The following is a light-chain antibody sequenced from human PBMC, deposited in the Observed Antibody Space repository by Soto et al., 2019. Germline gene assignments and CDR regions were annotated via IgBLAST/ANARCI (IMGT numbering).Light chain of an antibody. Sequence: DIQMTQSPSTLSASVGDRVTVTCRASQSINTWLAWYQQKPGKAPKLMIYDASTLDTGVPSRFSGSGSGTEFALTISSLQPDDFATYYCQHYYDYPWTFGQGTKVDIK. CDR2: DAS. J-gene: IGKJ1*01. V-gene: IGKV1-5*01. CDR3: QHYYDYPWT. CDR1: QSINTW.